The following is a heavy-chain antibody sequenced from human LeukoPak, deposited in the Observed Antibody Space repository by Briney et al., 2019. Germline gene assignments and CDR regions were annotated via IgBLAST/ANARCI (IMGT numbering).Heavy chain of an antibody. CDR3: ARGKVVTMVRGVIITYFDY. D-gene: IGHD3-10*01. Sequence: GASVKVSCKASGCSFTRYFIHWVRQAPGQGLEWMGIIIPSDGSTSYAQKFQGRVTMTRDTSASTVYMELSSLRSEDTAVYYCARGKVVTMVRGVIITYFDYWGQGTLVTVSS. CDR2: IIPSDGST. V-gene: IGHV1-46*01. CDR1: GCSFTRYF. J-gene: IGHJ4*02.